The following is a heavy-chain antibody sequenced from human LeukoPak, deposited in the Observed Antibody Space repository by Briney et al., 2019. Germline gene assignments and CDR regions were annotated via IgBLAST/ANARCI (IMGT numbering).Heavy chain of an antibody. CDR1: GFTFSHYG. CDR2: IWYDGSTK. J-gene: IGHJ4*02. Sequence: GGSLRLSCAASGFTFSHYGMHWVRQAPGKGLEWVAVIWYDGSTKYYADSVKGRFTISRDNSKKTLYLQMNGLRAEDTAVYYCATVDASGNFEYWGQGTLVTVSS. CDR3: ATVDASGNFEY. V-gene: IGHV3-33*01. D-gene: IGHD6-13*01.